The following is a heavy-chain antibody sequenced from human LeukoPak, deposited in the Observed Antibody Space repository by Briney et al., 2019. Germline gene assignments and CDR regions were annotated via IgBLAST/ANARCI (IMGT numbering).Heavy chain of an antibody. Sequence: PGGSLRLSCAASGFTFSSYSMNWVRQAPGKGLEWVSAISGSGGSTYYADSVKGRFTISRDNSKNTLYLQMNSLRAEDTAVYYCAKIGRGVLVGYFDYWGQGTLVTVSS. CDR3: AKIGRGVLVGYFDY. CDR2: ISGSGGST. V-gene: IGHV3-23*01. D-gene: IGHD3-16*01. J-gene: IGHJ4*02. CDR1: GFTFSSYS.